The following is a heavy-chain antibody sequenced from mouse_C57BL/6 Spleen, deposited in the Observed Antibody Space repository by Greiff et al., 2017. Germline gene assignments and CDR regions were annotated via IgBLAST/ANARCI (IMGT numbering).Heavy chain of an antibody. V-gene: IGHV1-9*01. CDR3: ARGGYYYGSRAYYAMDY. Sequence: QVQLQQSGAELMKPGASVKLSCKATGYTFTGYWIEWVKQRPGHGLEWIGEILPGSGSTNYNEKFKGKATFTADTSSNTAYMQLSSLTTEDSAIYYCARGGYYYGSRAYYAMDYWGQGTSVTVSS. J-gene: IGHJ4*01. CDR2: ILPGSGST. CDR1: GYTFTGYW. D-gene: IGHD1-1*01.